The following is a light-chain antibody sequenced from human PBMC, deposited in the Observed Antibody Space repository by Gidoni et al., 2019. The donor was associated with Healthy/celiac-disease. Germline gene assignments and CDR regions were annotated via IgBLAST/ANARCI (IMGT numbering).Light chain of an antibody. CDR3: QQYNNWPPFT. V-gene: IGKV3-15*01. Sequence: EIVMTQSPATLSVSPGERATLSCRASQSVSSNLAWYQQKPGQAPRLLIYGASTRTTGSPARFSCSGSGTEFTLTISSLQSEDFAVYYCQQYNNWPPFTFGPXTKVDIK. J-gene: IGKJ3*01. CDR1: QSVSSN. CDR2: GAS.